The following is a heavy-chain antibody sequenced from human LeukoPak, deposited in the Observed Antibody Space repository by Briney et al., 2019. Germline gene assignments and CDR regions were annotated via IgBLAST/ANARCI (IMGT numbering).Heavy chain of an antibody. J-gene: IGHJ4*02. CDR3: ASQGGFDY. CDR2: IYTTGST. CDR1: GGSISSGSYY. Sequence: SETLSLTCTVSGGSISSGSYYWSWIRQPAGKGLEWIGRIYTTGSTNYNPSLTSRVTISVDTSKNQFSLKPSSVTAADTAVYYCASQGGFDYWGQGTLVTVSS. V-gene: IGHV4-61*02. D-gene: IGHD3-16*01.